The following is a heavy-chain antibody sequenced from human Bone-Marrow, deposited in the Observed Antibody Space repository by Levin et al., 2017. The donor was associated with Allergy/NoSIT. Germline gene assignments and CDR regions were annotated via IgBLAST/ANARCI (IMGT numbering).Heavy chain of an antibody. CDR2: VHYTGGT. Sequence: KPSETLSLTCSVSGASISSDYWTWIRQPPGKGLEWIGYVHYTGGTDLNRTLKSRVSMSVDTSRNEFSLKLSSVTAAGPAVYYCARHLDDSGTYYEDSWGQGTLVTVSS. J-gene: IGHJ4*02. CDR1: GASISSDY. V-gene: IGHV4-59*08. D-gene: IGHD3-10*01. CDR3: ARHLDDSGTYYEDS.